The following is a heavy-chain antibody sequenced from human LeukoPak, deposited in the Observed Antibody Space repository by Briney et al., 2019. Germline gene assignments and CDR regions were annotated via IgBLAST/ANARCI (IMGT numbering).Heavy chain of an antibody. V-gene: IGHV1-69*06. J-gene: IGHJ4*02. CDR2: MVPIFGTA. Sequence: SVKVSCKAAVCTVTSYAISWVRQAPGQGLEWMGGMVPIFGTANYAQKFHGRFTITANKSTSTAYMELSSLRSEDTSVYYCASRDGYNECFDYWGQGTLVTVSS. CDR1: VCTVTSYA. CDR3: ASRDGYNECFDY. D-gene: IGHD5-24*01.